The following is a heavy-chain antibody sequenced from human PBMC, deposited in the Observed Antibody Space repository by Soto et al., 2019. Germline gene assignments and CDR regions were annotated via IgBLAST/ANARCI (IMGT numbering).Heavy chain of an antibody. V-gene: IGHV4-59*01. J-gene: IGHJ6*02. CDR1: GGSISSYY. CDR2: IYYSGST. D-gene: IGHD3-10*01. Sequence: SETLSLTCTVSGGSISSYYWSWIRQPPGKGLEWIGYIYYSGSTNYNPSLKSRVTISVDTSKNQFSLKLSSVTAADTAVYYCAAGGWFGELFPVNYYYYYGMDVWGQGTTVTVSS. CDR3: AAGGWFGELFPVNYYYYYGMDV.